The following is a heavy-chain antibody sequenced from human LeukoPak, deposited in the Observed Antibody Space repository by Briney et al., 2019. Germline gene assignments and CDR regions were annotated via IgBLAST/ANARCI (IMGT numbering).Heavy chain of an antibody. J-gene: IGHJ6*02. CDR3: AKSALETRHYYYYGMDV. CDR1: GFTFSSYG. V-gene: IGHV3-30*18. CDR2: ISYDGSNK. D-gene: IGHD4-23*01. Sequence: GRSLRLSCAASGFTFSSYGMHWVRQAPGKGLEWVAVISYDGSNKYYADSVKGRFTISRDNSTNTLYLQMNSLRAEDTAVYYCAKSALETRHYYYYGMDVWGQGTTVTVSS.